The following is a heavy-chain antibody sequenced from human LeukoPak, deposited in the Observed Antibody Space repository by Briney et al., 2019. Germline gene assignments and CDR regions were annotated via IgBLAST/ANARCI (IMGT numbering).Heavy chain of an antibody. V-gene: IGHV1-69*04. CDR3: ARSQGYSYGGD. J-gene: IGHJ4*02. CDR2: IIPILGIA. CDR1: GGTFSSYA. D-gene: IGHD5-18*01. Sequence: SVKVSCKASGGTFSSYAISWVRQAPGQGLEWMGRIIPILGIANYAQKFQGRVTITADESTSTAYMELSSLRSEDTAVYYCARSQGYSYGGDWGQGTLVTVSS.